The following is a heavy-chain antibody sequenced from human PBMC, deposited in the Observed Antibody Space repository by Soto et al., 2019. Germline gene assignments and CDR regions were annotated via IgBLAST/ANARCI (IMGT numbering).Heavy chain of an antibody. Sequence: ASVKVSCKASGYTFTSYDMNWVRQATGQGLEWMGWMNPNSGNTGYAQKFQGRVTMTRNTSISTAYMELSSLRSEDTAVYYCARGIIAAVFYYYYMDVWGKGTTVTVSS. CDR3: ARGIIAAVFYYYYMDV. D-gene: IGHD6-13*01. CDR2: MNPNSGNT. V-gene: IGHV1-8*01. CDR1: GYTFTSYD. J-gene: IGHJ6*03.